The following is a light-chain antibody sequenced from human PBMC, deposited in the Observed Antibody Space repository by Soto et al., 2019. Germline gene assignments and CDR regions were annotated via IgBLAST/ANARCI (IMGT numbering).Light chain of an antibody. CDR3: CSYTSLSTVV. CDR1: SSDVGGYNH. V-gene: IGLV2-14*01. J-gene: IGLJ2*01. CDR2: AVS. Sequence: QSVLTQPASVSGSPGQSITISCTGTSSDVGGYNHVSWYQHSPGKAPKLILFAVSDRPSGVSHRFSGSKSGNTASLTISGLLSDDEADYYCCSYTSLSTVVFGGGTKLTVL.